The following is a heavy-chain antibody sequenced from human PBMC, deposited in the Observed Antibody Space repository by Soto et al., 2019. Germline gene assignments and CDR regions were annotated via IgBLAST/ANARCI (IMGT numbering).Heavy chain of an antibody. Sequence: QVQLVQSGAEVKKPGSSVKVSCKASGGTFSSYTISWVRQAPGQGLEWMGRIIPILGIANYAQKFQGRVTITADKSTSTAYMERSSLRSEDTAVYYCARIAVADHGSNYYYYYGMDVWGQGTTVTVSS. V-gene: IGHV1-69*02. D-gene: IGHD6-19*01. CDR1: GGTFSSYT. CDR3: ARIAVADHGSNYYYYYGMDV. CDR2: IIPILGIA. J-gene: IGHJ6*02.